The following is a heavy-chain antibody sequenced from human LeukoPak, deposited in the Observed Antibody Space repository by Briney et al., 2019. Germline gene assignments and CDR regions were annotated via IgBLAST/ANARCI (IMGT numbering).Heavy chain of an antibody. V-gene: IGHV4-61*01. CDR2: IYYSGST. J-gene: IGHJ4*02. Sequence: SETLSLTCTVSGGSVSSGSYYWGWIRQPPGKGLEWIGYIYYSGSTNYNPSLKSRVTISVDTSKNQFSLKLSSVTAADTAVYYCARHSYDFWSGYYFDYWGQGTLVTVSS. D-gene: IGHD3-3*01. CDR3: ARHSYDFWSGYYFDY. CDR1: GGSVSSGSYY.